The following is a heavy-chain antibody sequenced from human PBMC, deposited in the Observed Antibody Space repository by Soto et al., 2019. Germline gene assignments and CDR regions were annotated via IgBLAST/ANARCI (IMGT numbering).Heavy chain of an antibody. CDR3: AKALGELSPESYDH. J-gene: IGHJ4*02. D-gene: IGHD3-16*02. Sequence: ESGGGVVQPGRSLRLSCAASGFTFSSYGMHWVRQAPGKGLEWVAIISYDGSNQYYADSVEGRFTISRDNSKNTLYLQMNSLRAEDTAVYYCAKALGELSPESYDHWGQGVLVTVSS. CDR2: ISYDGSNQ. CDR1: GFTFSSYG. V-gene: IGHV3-30*18.